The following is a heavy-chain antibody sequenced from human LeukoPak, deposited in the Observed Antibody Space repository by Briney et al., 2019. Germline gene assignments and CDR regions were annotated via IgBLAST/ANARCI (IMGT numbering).Heavy chain of an antibody. D-gene: IGHD2-15*01. CDR2: ISSSGSTI. V-gene: IGHV3-48*03. Sequence: PGGSLRLSCAASGFTFSSYEMNWVRQAPGKGLEWVSYISSSGSTIYYADSVKGRFTISRDNAKNSLYLQMNSLRAEDTAVYYCASGCSGGSCYSRPTVYYGDYLPFDYWGQGTLVTVSS. CDR3: ASGCSGGSCYSRPTVYYGDYLPFDY. J-gene: IGHJ4*02. CDR1: GFTFSSYE.